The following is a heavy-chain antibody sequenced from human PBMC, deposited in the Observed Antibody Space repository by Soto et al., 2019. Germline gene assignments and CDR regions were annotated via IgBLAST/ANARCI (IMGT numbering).Heavy chain of an antibody. V-gene: IGHV4-39*01. CDR2: IYYSGST. CDR1: GGSISSSSYY. CDR3: ARHVGGVSIWFGEYWDAFDI. J-gene: IGHJ3*02. D-gene: IGHD3-10*01. Sequence: KTSETLSLTCTVSGGSISSSSYYWGWIRQPPGKGLEWIGSIYYSGSTYYNPSLKSRVTISVDTSKNQFSLKLSSVTAADTAVYYCARHVGGVSIWFGEYWDAFDIWGQGTMVTVSS.